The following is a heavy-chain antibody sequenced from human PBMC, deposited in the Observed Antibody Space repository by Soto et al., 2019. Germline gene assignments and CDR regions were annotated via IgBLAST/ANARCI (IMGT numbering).Heavy chain of an antibody. V-gene: IGHV3-23*01. CDR2: ISGSGGST. CDR3: AKDSPPIVVVITSRDDAFDI. J-gene: IGHJ3*02. CDR1: GFTFSSYA. Sequence: EVQLLESGGGLVQPGGSLRLSCAASGFTFSSYAMSWVRQAPGKGLEWVSAISGSGGSTYYADSVKGRFTISRDNSKNTLYLQMNSLRADDTAVYYCAKDSPPIVVVITSRDDAFDIWGQGTMVTVSS. D-gene: IGHD3-22*01.